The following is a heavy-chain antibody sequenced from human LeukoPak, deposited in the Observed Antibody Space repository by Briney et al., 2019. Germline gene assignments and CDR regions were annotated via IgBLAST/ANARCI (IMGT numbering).Heavy chain of an antibody. CDR2: IYYSGST. CDR1: GGSISSYY. J-gene: IGHJ6*02. D-gene: IGHD3-3*01. CDR3: ARSVYYDFWSGTDPMDV. V-gene: IGHV4-59*01. Sequence: SETLSLTCTVSGGSISSYYWSWIRQPPGKGLEGIGYIYYSGSTNYNPSLKSRVTISVDTSKNQFSLKLSSVTAADTAVYYCARSVYYDFWSGTDPMDVWGQGTTVTVSS.